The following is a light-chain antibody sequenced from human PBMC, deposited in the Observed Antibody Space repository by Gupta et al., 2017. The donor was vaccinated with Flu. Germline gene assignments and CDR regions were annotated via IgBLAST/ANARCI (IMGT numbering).Light chain of an antibody. J-gene: IGKJ1*01. CDR1: QSVSSN. CDR2: GAS. CDR3: QHYNNSPPRT. V-gene: IGKV3-15*01. Sequence: EIVMTQSPATLSLSLGERGTLSCRASQSVSSNLAWYQQKPGQAPRLLIYGASTRATGIPARFVGSGSGTEFTLTITDLQSEDLAVYYCQHYNNSPPRTFGQGTKVEIK.